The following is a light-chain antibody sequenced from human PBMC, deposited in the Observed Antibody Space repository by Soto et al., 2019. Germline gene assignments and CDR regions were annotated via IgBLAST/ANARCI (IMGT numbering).Light chain of an antibody. V-gene: IGKV3-15*01. J-gene: IGKJ4*01. CDR1: QSVSSN. CDR2: GAS. CDR3: QQYGSSPGT. Sequence: EIVMTQSPATLSVSPGERATLSCRASQSVSSNLAWYQQKPGQAPRLLIYGASTRATGIPARFSGSGSGTEFALTISRLEPEDFAVYYCQQYGSSPGTFGGGTKVDIK.